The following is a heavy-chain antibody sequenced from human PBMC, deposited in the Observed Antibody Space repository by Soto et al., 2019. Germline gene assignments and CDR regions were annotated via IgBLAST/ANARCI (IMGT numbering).Heavy chain of an antibody. CDR2: IWYDGSNK. CDR3: ARDGKDIVVVVAATDYYYYGMDV. J-gene: IGHJ6*02. V-gene: IGHV3-33*01. D-gene: IGHD2-15*01. CDR1: GFTFSSYG. Sequence: GGYPRLSCDAPGFTFSSYGMHWVRQDPGKGLEWVAVIWYDGSNKYYADSVKGRFTISRDNSKNTLYLQMNSLRAEDTAVYYCARDGKDIVVVVAATDYYYYGMDVWGQGTTVTVS.